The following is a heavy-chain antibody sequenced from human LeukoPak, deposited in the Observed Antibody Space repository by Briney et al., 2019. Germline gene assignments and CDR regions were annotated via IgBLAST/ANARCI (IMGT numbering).Heavy chain of an antibody. CDR1: GFTFSSYG. V-gene: IGHV3-33*01. D-gene: IGHD4/OR15-4a*01. CDR2: MWYDGSNK. CDR3: ARDEVYGEQYYFDY. Sequence: GGSLRLSCVTSGFTFSSYGMHWVRQAPGKGLEWVAVMWYDGSNKYYADSVKGRFTISRDNAKNSLYLQMNSLRAEDTAVYYCARDEVYGEQYYFDYWGQGTLVTVSS. J-gene: IGHJ4*02.